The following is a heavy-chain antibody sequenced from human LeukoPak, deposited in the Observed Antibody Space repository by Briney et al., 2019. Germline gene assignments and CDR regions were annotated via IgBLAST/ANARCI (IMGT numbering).Heavy chain of an antibody. V-gene: IGHV2-5*01. D-gene: IGHD3-10*01. CDR1: GFSLSTTGVA. J-gene: IGHJ4*02. CDR3: AHRERYGSGIDS. CDR2: IFWNDDK. Sequence: SGPTLVKPTQTLTLTCTFSGFSLSTTGVAVAWIRQPPGKALEWLAVIFWNDDKRYSPSLKSRLTITKDTSKTQVVLTMASMDPVHTATYYRAHRERYGSGIDSWGQGTLVTVSS.